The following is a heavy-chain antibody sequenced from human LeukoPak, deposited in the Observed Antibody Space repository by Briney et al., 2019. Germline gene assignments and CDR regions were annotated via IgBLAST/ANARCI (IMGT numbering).Heavy chain of an antibody. D-gene: IGHD4-17*01. CDR2: IIPSGHTT. Sequence: GGTLRLSCAASGFTFSSHGMNWVRQAPGKGLEWVSGIIPSGHTTYYADSVRGRFTISRDNAKNSLYLQMNSLRAEDTALYYCAKDRFPTTPLGMDVWGKGTTVTISS. CDR1: GFTFSSHG. V-gene: IGHV3-23*01. J-gene: IGHJ6*04. CDR3: AKDRFPTTPLGMDV.